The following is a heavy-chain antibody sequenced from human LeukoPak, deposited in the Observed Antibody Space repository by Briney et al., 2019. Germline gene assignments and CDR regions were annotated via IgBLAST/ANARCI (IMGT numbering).Heavy chain of an antibody. Sequence: GGSLRLSCAAPGFTFDSYALHWVRQAPGKGLEWLAIITYDGTNKYYADSVKGRFTISRDNSKNTLFLQMNSLRAEDTAVYYCARVEYSSSPHFDYWGQGTLVTVSS. J-gene: IGHJ4*02. D-gene: IGHD6-6*01. CDR3: ARVEYSSSPHFDY. CDR1: GFTFDSYA. CDR2: ITYDGTNK. V-gene: IGHV3-30-3*01.